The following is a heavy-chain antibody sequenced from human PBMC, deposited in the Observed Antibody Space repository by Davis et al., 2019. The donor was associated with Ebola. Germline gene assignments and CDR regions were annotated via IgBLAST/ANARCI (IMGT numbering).Heavy chain of an antibody. CDR2: ISGSGSTI. Sequence: GESLKISCTDSVITFSSYAMTWVRQAPGKGLEWVSAISGSGSTIYYADSVKGRFTISRDNAKNTLYLQMNSLRAEDTAVYYCARDWGSAANAFDTWGQGTMVTVSS. D-gene: IGHD3-16*01. CDR1: VITFSSYA. J-gene: IGHJ3*02. V-gene: IGHV3-23*01. CDR3: ARDWGSAANAFDT.